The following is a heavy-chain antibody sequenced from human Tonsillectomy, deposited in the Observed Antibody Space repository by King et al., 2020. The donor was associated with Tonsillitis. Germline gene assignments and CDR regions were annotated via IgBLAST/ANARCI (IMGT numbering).Heavy chain of an antibody. Sequence: VQLVESGGGLGKPGGSLRLSCAASGFTFSYYYMSGIRPAPGKGLWGGSYISSSGSTIYYADSVKGRFTISRDNAKNSLYLQMNSLRAEDTAVYYCARDHHYDSSGYYQHWGQGTLVTASS. CDR2: ISSSGSTI. D-gene: IGHD3-22*01. J-gene: IGHJ1*01. CDR3: ARDHHYDSSGYYQH. CDR1: GFTFSYYY. V-gene: IGHV3-11*01.